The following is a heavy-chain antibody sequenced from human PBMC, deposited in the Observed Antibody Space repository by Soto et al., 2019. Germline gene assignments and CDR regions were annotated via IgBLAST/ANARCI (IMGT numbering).Heavy chain of an antibody. CDR2: MKEDGSEK. V-gene: IGHV3-7*01. CDR3: ARLRRGGYFDY. J-gene: IGHJ4*02. CDR1: GLTFSNFW. Sequence: PGGSLRLSCAVSGLTFSNFWMSWVRQAPGKGLEWVASMKEDGSEKYYVGSVKGRFAISRDNARDSLALQIYSLRAEDTAVYYCARLRRGGYFDYWGQGTQVTVS. D-gene: IGHD3-10*01.